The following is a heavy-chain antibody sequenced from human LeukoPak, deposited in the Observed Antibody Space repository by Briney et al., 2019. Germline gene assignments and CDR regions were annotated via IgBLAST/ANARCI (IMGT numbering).Heavy chain of an antibody. D-gene: IGHD6-19*01. J-gene: IGHJ4*02. Sequence: PGGSLRFSCAASGFTFSSYAMHWVRQAPGKGLEWVSGISWNSGSIGYADSVKGRFTISRDNAKNSLYLQMNSLRAEDTALYYCAKSGSYSSGWYYYDYWGQGTLVTVSS. CDR1: GFTFSSYA. V-gene: IGHV3-9*01. CDR3: AKSGSYSSGWYYYDY. CDR2: ISWNSGSI.